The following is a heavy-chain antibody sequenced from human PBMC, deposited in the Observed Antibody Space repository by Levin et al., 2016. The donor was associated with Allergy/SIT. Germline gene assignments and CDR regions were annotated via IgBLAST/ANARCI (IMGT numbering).Heavy chain of an antibody. CDR3: VRDAVILALITGKEPNYHYYAMDA. Sequence: WVRQAPGQGLEWMGWISAYNGNTNYAQKLQGRVTMTTDTSTSTAYMELRSLRSDDTAVYYCVRDAVILALITGKEPNYHYYAMDAWGQGTTVTVSS. CDR2: ISAYNGNT. V-gene: IGHV1-18*01. J-gene: IGHJ6*02. D-gene: IGHD3-22*01.